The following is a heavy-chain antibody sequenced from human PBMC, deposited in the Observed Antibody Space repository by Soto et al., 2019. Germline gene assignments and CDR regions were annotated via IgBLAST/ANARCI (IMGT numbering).Heavy chain of an antibody. J-gene: IGHJ6*02. CDR3: ARGGATVRGVIYYYYGMDV. CDR1: GFTFSSYG. V-gene: IGHV3-33*01. CDR2: IWYDGSNK. Sequence: QVQLVESGGGVVQPGRSLRLSCAASGFTFSSYGMHWVRQAPGKGLEWVAVIWYDGSNKYYADSVKGRFTISRDNSKNTLYLQMNSLRAEDTAVYYCARGGATVRGVIYYYYGMDVWGQGTTVTVSS. D-gene: IGHD3-10*01.